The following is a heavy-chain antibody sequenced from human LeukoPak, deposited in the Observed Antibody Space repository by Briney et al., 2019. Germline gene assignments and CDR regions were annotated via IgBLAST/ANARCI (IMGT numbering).Heavy chain of an antibody. J-gene: IGHJ4*02. CDR1: GFIFSDYY. CDR3: ARVSAHAGIAVAASDY. V-gene: IGHV3-11*04. Sequence: PGGSLRLSCAASGFIFSDYYMSWIRQAPGKGLEWVSFISSGGTTIYYADSVKGRFTISRHNAKNSLYLQLNSLRVEDTALYYCARVSAHAGIAVAASDYWGQGTLVTVSS. CDR2: ISSGGTTI. D-gene: IGHD6-19*01.